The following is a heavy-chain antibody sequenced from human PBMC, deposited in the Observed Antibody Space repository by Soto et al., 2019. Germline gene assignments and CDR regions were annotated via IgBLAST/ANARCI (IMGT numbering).Heavy chain of an antibody. D-gene: IGHD4-17*01. CDR3: AKDLSTVDYGDYETLGFDY. J-gene: IGHJ4*02. V-gene: IGHV3-23*01. CDR2: ISGSGGST. CDR1: GFTFSSYA. Sequence: GGSLRLSCAASGFTFSSYAMSWVRQAPGKGLEWVSAISGSGGSTYYADSVKGRFTISRDNSKNTLYLQMNSLRAEDTAVYYCAKDLSTVDYGDYETLGFDYWGQGTLVTVSS.